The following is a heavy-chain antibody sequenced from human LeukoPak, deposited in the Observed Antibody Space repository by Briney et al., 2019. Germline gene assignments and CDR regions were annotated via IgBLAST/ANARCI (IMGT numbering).Heavy chain of an antibody. D-gene: IGHD3-22*01. Sequence: GGSLRLSCAASGFTFSSYAMTWVRQAPGKGLEWVSAIKAGATNTYYADSVRGRFTISRDNSKNTLYLQMNSLRVEDTAVYYCAKTYYYDSSGYSINAEYFQHWGQGTLVTVSS. CDR3: AKTYYYDSSGYSINAEYFQH. CDR2: IKAGATNT. J-gene: IGHJ1*01. CDR1: GFTFSSYA. V-gene: IGHV3-23*01.